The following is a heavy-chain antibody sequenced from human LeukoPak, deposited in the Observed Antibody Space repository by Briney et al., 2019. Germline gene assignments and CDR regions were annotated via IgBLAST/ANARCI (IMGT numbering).Heavy chain of an antibody. J-gene: IGHJ4*02. CDR2: FSRNGHDT. D-gene: IGHD6-13*01. CDR1: GFTSGSFP. Sequence: RGSLRLSCVASGFTSGSFPMSWVRQVVGKGPEWVTSFSRNGHDTYYADSVKGRFTIFRDNSKSTLYLQMNSLRAEDTAVYYCAKGSLGSWYFFDSWGQGTLVTVSS. V-gene: IGHV3-23*01. CDR3: AKGSLGSWYFFDS.